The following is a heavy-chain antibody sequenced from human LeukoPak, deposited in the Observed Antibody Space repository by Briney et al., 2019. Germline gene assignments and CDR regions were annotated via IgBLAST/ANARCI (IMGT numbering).Heavy chain of an antibody. D-gene: IGHD3-22*01. Sequence: SVKVSCKASGGTFSSYAISWVRQAPGQGLEWMGGIIPIFGTANYAQKFQGRVTITADESTSTAYMELSSLRSEDTAVYYCARAGGEYYYDSSGYLDYWGQGTLVTVSS. J-gene: IGHJ4*02. CDR1: GGTFSSYA. CDR2: IIPIFGTA. CDR3: ARAGGEYYYDSSGYLDY. V-gene: IGHV1-69*13.